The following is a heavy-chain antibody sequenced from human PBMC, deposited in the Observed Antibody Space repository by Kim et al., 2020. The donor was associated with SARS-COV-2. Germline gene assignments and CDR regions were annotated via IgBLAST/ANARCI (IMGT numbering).Heavy chain of an antibody. CDR2: IYYSGRT. J-gene: IGHJ5*02. D-gene: IGHD2-2*01. CDR3: ARQAQSWYIAVVPAAMLTWFDP. V-gene: IGHV4-39*01. CDR1: GGSISSSSYY. Sequence: SETLSLTCTVSGGSISSSSYYWGWIRQPPGKGLEWIGSIYYSGRTYYNPSLKSRVTISVDTSKNQFSLKLSSVTAADTAVYYCARQAQSWYIAVVPAAMLTWFDPWGQGTLVTVSS.